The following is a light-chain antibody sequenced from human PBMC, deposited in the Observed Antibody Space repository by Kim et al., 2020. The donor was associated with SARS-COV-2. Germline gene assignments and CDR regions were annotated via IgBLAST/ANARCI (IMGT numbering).Light chain of an antibody. V-gene: IGLV2-14*03. Sequence: QSITSSCTGTSSDVGGYNYVSWYQQHPGKAPKLMIYDVSNRPSGVSNRFSGSKSGNTASLTISGLQAEDEADYYCSSYTSSSTNVFGTGTKVTVL. CDR2: DVS. J-gene: IGLJ1*01. CDR1: SSDVGGYNY. CDR3: SSYTSSSTNV.